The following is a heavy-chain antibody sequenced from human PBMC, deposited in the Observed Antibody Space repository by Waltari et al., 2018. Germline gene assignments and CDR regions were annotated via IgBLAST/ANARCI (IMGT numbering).Heavy chain of an antibody. CDR1: DYSVNSRHY. V-gene: IGHV4-38-2*02. CDR2: IYYTGST. D-gene: IGHD6-13*01. Sequence: QLQESGPGLVEPSETLSLTCVVSDYSVNSRHYWGWIRKPPGKGLGWIASIYYTGSTYYNPSLKSRVTISVDKFKNLFSLKLNYVTAADTAVYYCARDPSQFSSDWYFDIWGLGTMVTVSS. CDR3: ARDPSQFSSDWYFDI. J-gene: IGHJ3*02.